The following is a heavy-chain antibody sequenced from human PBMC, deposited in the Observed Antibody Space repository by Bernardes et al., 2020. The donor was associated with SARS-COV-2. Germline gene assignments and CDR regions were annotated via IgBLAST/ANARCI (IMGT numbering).Heavy chain of an antibody. Sequence: FCAYLGFIYSSYCMTWVRQAPGKGLEWVDNIKQYGSEKYYVDSVKGRFTISRDNAKNSLYLQMNSLRPEDTAVYYCARVGPGSARDAEYFQHWGQGTLVSVSS. D-gene: IGHD2-21*02. V-gene: IGHV3-7*03. CDR2: IKQYGSEK. J-gene: IGHJ1*01. CDR1: GFIYSSYC. CDR3: ARVGPGSARDAEYFQH.